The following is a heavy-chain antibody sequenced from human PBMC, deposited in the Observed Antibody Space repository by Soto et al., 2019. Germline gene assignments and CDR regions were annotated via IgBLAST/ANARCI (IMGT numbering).Heavy chain of an antibody. V-gene: IGHV1-69*01. D-gene: IGHD2-2*01. J-gene: IGHJ4*02. CDR1: GGTFSSYA. CDR3: ARADCSSTSCYGGADY. CDR2: IIPIFGTA. Sequence: QVQLVQSGAEVKKPGSSVKVSCKASGGTFSSYAISWVRQAPGQGLEWMGGIIPIFGTANYAQKFQGRVTITADESTSRAYMELSSLRSEDTAVYYCARADCSSTSCYGGADYWGQGTLVTVSS.